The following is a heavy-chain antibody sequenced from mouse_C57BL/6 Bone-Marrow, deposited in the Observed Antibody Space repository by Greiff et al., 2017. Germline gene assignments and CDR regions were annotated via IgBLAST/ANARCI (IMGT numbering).Heavy chain of an antibody. D-gene: IGHD1-1*01. J-gene: IGHJ2*01. CDR2: IDPETGGT. Sequence: VQLQESGAELVRPGASVTLSCKASGYTFTDYEMHWVKQTPVHGLEWIGSIDPETGGTAYNQKFKGKAILTADKSSSTAYMELRSLTSEDSAVYYCTRWGDYYGHYFDYWGQGTTLTVSS. CDR3: TRWGDYYGHYFDY. CDR1: GYTFTDYE. V-gene: IGHV1-15*01.